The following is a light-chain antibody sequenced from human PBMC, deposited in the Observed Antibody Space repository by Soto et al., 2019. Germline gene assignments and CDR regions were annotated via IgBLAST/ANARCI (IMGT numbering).Light chain of an antibody. J-gene: IGKJ2*01. Sequence: EIVLTQSPDTLSLSPGERATLSCRASQSADSTYLAWDQQKPGQAPRLLIYATSSRAAGTPDRFSGSGSGTDFTLTLSSLEPEDFALYYCQQYDTSPPLYTFGQGTRLEIK. CDR1: QSADSTY. V-gene: IGKV3-20*01. CDR2: ATS. CDR3: QQYDTSPPLYT.